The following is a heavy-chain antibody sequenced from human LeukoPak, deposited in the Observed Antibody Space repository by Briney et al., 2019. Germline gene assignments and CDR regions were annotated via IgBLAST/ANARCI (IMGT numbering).Heavy chain of an antibody. CDR1: GGSFSGYY. Sequence: SETLSLTCAVCGGSFSGYYWSWIRQPPGKGLEWIGEINHSGSTNYNPSLKSRVTISVDTSKNQFSLKLSSVTAADTAVYYCARGHIPPYYYYMDVWGKGTTVTVSS. J-gene: IGHJ6*03. V-gene: IGHV4-34*01. CDR3: ARGHIPPYYYYMDV. CDR2: INHSGST.